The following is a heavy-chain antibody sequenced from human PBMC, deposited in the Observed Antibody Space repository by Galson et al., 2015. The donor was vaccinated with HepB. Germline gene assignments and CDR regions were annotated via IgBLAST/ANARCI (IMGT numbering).Heavy chain of an antibody. CDR1: GGSVSSDHYY. CDR3: ARDYGDYVTDY. V-gene: IGHV4-61*01. J-gene: IGHJ4*02. D-gene: IGHD4-17*01. CDR2: IHYTGST. Sequence: ETLSLTCTVSGGSVSSDHYYWSWIRQPPGKGLEWLGYIHYTGSTNYNPSLKSRVTISVDTSKNQFSLKLSSVTAADTAVYYCARDYGDYVTDYWGQGTLVTVSS.